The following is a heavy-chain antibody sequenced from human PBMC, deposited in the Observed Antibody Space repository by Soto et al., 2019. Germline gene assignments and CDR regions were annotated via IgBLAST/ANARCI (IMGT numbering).Heavy chain of an antibody. CDR3: AKVGLYAFWNDHYYYYMDV. CDR1: GFTFSSYA. D-gene: IGHD3-3*01. J-gene: IGHJ6*03. Sequence: EVQLLESGGGLVQPGGSLSLSCAASGFTFSSYAMSWVRQAQGKVLEWVSAISGSGGSTYYVDSVKCRFTISRDNSKNTLYLRVNSLRADDTAVYYCAKVGLYAFWNDHYYYYMDVWGKGTTVTVSS. CDR2: ISGSGGST. V-gene: IGHV3-23*01.